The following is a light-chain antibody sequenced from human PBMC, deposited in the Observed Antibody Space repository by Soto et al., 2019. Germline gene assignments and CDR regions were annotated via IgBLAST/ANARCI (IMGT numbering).Light chain of an antibody. CDR2: GAS. CDR1: QSLSSY. CDR3: QQYDDWPLT. J-gene: IGKJ4*01. V-gene: IGKV3-15*01. Sequence: EIEMTQSPATLSVSPGERATLSCRASQSLSSYLAWYQKKPGQPPRLLIYGASTRATGIPARFSGSGSGTEFTLTISSLQSEDVAVYYCQQYDDWPLTFGGGTKVEI.